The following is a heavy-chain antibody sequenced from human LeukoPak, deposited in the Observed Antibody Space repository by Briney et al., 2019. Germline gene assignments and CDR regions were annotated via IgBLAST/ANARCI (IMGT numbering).Heavy chain of an antibody. D-gene: IGHD6-19*01. V-gene: IGHV3-7*01. CDR3: AGSGWQVYFDY. CDR2: IKQDGSER. J-gene: IGHJ4*02. CDR1: GFTFSSYW. Sequence: PGGSLRLSCAGFGFTFSSYWMSWVRQAPGKGMQWVANIKQDGSERYYVGSVKGRFTISRDNAKNSLYLQMNSLRAEDTGVYYCAGSGWQVYFDYWGQGTLVTVSS.